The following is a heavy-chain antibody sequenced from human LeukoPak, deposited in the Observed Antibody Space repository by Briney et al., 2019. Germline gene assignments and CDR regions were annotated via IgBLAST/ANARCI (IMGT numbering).Heavy chain of an antibody. Sequence: ASVKVSCKASGYTFTGYYMQWVGQAPGQGREGMGWINPNSGGTNYAQKFQRRVTMTSDTSISTAYMELSRLRSDDTTVYYCARDSAGATTFFDYWGRGTLVTVSS. V-gene: IGHV1-2*02. D-gene: IGHD1-26*01. CDR2: INPNSGGT. CDR3: ARDSAGATTFFDY. CDR1: GYTFTGYY. J-gene: IGHJ4*02.